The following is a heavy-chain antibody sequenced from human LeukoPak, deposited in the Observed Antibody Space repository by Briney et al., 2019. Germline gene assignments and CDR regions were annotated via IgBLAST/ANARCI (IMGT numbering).Heavy chain of an antibody. J-gene: IGHJ5*02. CDR1: GFTFSSYW. CDR3: AREATTVVTPSWFDP. V-gene: IGHV3-7*01. D-gene: IGHD4-23*01. CDR2: IKEDGSEK. Sequence: GGSLRLSCAASGFTFSSYWMSWVRQAPGKGLEWVANIKEDGSEKNYVDSVKGRFTISRDNSKNTLYLQMNSLRAEDTAVYYCAREATTVVTPSWFDPWGQGTLVTVSS.